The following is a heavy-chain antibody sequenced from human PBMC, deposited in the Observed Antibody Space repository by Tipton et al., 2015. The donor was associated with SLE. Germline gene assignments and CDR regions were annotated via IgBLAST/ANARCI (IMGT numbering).Heavy chain of an antibody. Sequence: LRLSCTVSGGFISSGSYYWAWIRQPPGKGLEWIGSVYHTGSAYYNASLKSRITISVDTSKNQFSLRLSSVTAADTAVYYCARLYPMSNFDLWGRGTLVTVSS. V-gene: IGHV4-39*07. CDR2: VYHTGSA. J-gene: IGHJ2*01. CDR3: ARLYPMSNFDL. CDR1: GGFISSGSYY. D-gene: IGHD2/OR15-2a*01.